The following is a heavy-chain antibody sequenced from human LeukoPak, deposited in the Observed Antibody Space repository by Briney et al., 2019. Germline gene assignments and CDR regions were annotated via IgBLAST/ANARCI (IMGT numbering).Heavy chain of an antibody. CDR2: IYSGGST. D-gene: IGHD2/OR15-2a*01. J-gene: IGHJ6*02. CDR3: ASTPFYAVTTDYGMDV. CDR1: GFTVSSYY. V-gene: IGHV3-53*04. Sequence: TGGSLRLSCAASGFTVSSYYMSWVRQAPGKGLEWVSVIYSGGSTYYADSVKGRFTISRHTANNTLYFQMNSLRAEDTAIYYCASTPFYAVTTDYGMDVWGQGTTVTVSS.